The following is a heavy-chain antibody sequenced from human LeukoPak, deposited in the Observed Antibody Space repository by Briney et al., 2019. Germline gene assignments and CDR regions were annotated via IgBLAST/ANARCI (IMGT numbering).Heavy chain of an antibody. V-gene: IGHV1-18*01. Sequence: ASVKVSCKASGYTSTSYGISWVRQAPGQGLEWMGWISAYNGNTNYAQKLQGRVTMTTDTSTSTAYMELRSLRSDDTAVYYCARDLSIAAPRYFDYWGQGTLVTVSS. D-gene: IGHD6-6*01. CDR2: ISAYNGNT. CDR3: ARDLSIAAPRYFDY. J-gene: IGHJ4*02. CDR1: GYTSTSYG.